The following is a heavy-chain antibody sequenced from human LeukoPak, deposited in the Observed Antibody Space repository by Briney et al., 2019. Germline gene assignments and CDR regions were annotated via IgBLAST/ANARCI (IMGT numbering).Heavy chain of an antibody. J-gene: IGHJ5*02. D-gene: IGHD6-19*01. Sequence: GASVKVSCKASGYTFTSYGISWVRQAPGQGLEWMGWISACNGNTDYAQKLQGRVTMTTDTSTSTAYMELSSLRSEDTAGYYCARDSSGWYHWFDPWGQGTLVTVSS. CDR3: ARDSSGWYHWFDP. CDR1: GYTFTSYG. V-gene: IGHV1-18*01. CDR2: ISACNGNT.